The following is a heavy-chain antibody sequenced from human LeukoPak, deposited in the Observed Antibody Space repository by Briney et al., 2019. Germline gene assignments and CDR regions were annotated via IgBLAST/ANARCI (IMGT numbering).Heavy chain of an antibody. Sequence: GGPLRLSCAASAFTFSSYSMNWVRQAPGKGLEWVSSISSTSFYIYYADSVKGRFTISRDNAKNSLYLQMNSLRAEDTAVYYCARGNAGNDAFDIWGQGTMVTVSS. CDR2: ISSTSFYI. D-gene: IGHD4-23*01. J-gene: IGHJ3*02. V-gene: IGHV3-21*01. CDR1: AFTFSSYS. CDR3: ARGNAGNDAFDI.